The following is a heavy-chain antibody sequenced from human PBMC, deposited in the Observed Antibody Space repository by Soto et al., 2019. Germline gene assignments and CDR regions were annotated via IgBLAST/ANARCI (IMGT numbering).Heavy chain of an antibody. CDR2: INDYGTTI. CDR1: GFTLGNYW. J-gene: IGHJ4*02. V-gene: IGHV3-74*01. CDR3: ARGGLEPFDY. Sequence: EVQLVESGGGLVQSGGSLRLSCAASGFTLGNYWMHWVRQAPGKGLVWVSRINDYGTTINYAESVEGRFIISSDDATSEVYLQMNNLRAEDSAVYYCARGGLEPFDYWGQGALVTVSS. D-gene: IGHD1-1*01.